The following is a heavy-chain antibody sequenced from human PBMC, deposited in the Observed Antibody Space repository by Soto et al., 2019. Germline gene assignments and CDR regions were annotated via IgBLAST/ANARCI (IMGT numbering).Heavy chain of an antibody. CDR3: AHLPWQHLWPRAPVVY. V-gene: IGHV2-5*02. CDR2: IYWDDDK. J-gene: IGHJ4*02. CDR1: GFSLSTSGVG. Sequence: QITLKESGPTLVKPTQTLTLTCTFSGFSLSTSGVGVGWIRQPPGKALEWLGIIYWDDDKRYSPSLKSRVTITKDTSKNQLGLTMTNMDPVDTATYYCAHLPWQHLWPRAPVVYWGQGTPVTVSS. D-gene: IGHD5-18*01.